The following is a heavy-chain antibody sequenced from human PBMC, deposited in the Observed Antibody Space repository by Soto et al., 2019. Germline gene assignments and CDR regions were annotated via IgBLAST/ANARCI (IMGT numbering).Heavy chain of an antibody. CDR3: TTYSPQTFCDGGPCSSVQTKIHDS. CDR1: GFSFSNVW. J-gene: IGHJ4*02. V-gene: IGHV3-15*01. Sequence: EVQLVESGGGLVKPGGSLTLSCAASGFSFSNVWMSWVRQAPGKGLEWVGHIKTKSVGGTTDYTAPVKGRFTISRDDSTAPLYLQMTSLKTEDTAVYYCTTYSPQTFCDGGPCSSVQTKIHDSWGQGILVTVSS. CDR2: IKTKSVGGTT. D-gene: IGHD2-15*01.